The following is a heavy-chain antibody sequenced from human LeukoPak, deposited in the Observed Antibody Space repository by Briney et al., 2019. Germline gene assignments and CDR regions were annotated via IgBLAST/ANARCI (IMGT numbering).Heavy chain of an antibody. Sequence: GGSLRLSCAASGFTFSSYAMSWVRQAPGKGLEWVSAISGSGGSTYYADSVKGRFTISRDNSKNTLYLQMNSLRAEDTAVYYCAREARRSVGATWYSNYFDYWGQGTLVTVSS. J-gene: IGHJ4*02. CDR1: GFTFSSYA. D-gene: IGHD1-26*01. CDR2: ISGSGGST. CDR3: AREARRSVGATWYSNYFDY. V-gene: IGHV3-23*01.